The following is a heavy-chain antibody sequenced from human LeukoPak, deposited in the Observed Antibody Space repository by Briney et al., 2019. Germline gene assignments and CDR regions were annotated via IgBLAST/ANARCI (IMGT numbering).Heavy chain of an antibody. CDR2: INHSGST. J-gene: IGHJ6*03. D-gene: IGHD1-26*01. Sequence: SETLSLTCAVYGGSFSGYYWSWIRQPPGKGLGWIGEINHSGSTNYNPSLKSRVTISVDTSKNQFSLKLSSVTAADTAVYYCARRVYSGSYYYYYYMDVWGKGTTVTVSS. CDR1: GGSFSGYY. CDR3: ARRVYSGSYYYYYYMDV. V-gene: IGHV4-34*01.